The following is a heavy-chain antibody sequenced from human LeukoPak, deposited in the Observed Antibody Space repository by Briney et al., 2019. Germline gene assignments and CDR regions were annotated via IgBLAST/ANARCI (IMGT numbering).Heavy chain of an antibody. Sequence: ASVKVSCKAPGHTFTSYDINWVRQATGQGLEWMGWMNPNSGNTAYAQKFQGRVTMTRNTSISTAYMELSSLRSEDTAVYYCAREDYYDSGSFDPWGQGTLVTVSS. V-gene: IGHV1-8*02. CDR1: GHTFTSYD. J-gene: IGHJ5*02. D-gene: IGHD3-22*01. CDR2: MNPNSGNT. CDR3: AREDYYDSGSFDP.